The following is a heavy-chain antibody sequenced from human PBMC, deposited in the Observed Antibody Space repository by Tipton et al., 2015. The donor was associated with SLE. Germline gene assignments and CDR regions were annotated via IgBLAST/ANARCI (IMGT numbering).Heavy chain of an antibody. CDR1: GGSINSYY. CDR2: IYTNGST. Sequence: TLSLTCTVSGGSINSYYWSWIRQPAGKGLEWIGCIYTNGSTNYNPSLKSRVTMSVDTSKNEFSLKLTSVKAADTAVYFCARGPYSTTRGLDYWGHGTLVTVSS. J-gene: IGHJ4*01. CDR3: ARGPYSTTRGLDY. D-gene: IGHD2-2*01. V-gene: IGHV4-4*07.